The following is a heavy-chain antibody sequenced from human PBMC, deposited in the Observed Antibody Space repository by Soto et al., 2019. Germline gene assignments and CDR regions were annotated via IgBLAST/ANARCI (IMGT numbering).Heavy chain of an antibody. CDR3: AKQNSGSYYVDY. CDR2: IYPGDSDT. Sequence: LVVSLRICCRGSGYSCTSYGIGWVRQMPGKGLEWMGIIYPGDSDTRYSASLQCQVTISAGKSISTAYLQWSSLKASDTAMYYCAKQNSGSYYVDYWGQGTLVTLSS. D-gene: IGHD1-26*01. J-gene: IGHJ4*02. V-gene: IGHV5-51*01. CDR1: GYSCTSYG.